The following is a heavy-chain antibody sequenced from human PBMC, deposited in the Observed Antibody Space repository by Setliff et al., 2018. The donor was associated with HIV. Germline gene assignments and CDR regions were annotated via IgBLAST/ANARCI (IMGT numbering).Heavy chain of an antibody. CDR2: IRSKPYGWTT. D-gene: IGHD1-26*01. CDR1: GFTFGDYV. J-gene: IGHJ4*02. V-gene: IGHV3-49*04. Sequence: QPGGSLRLSCSASGFTFGDYVLTRVRQAPGKGLEWVGLIRSKPYGWTTEYAASVKGRFTISRDDFEGVAYLQMDRLKSEDSAVYYCARTPGAWENYFDYWGQGTLVTVSS. CDR3: ARTPGAWENYFDY.